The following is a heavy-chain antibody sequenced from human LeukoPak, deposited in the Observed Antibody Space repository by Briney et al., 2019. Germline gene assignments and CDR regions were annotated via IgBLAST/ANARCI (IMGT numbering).Heavy chain of an antibody. CDR2: IKEDGSEK. CDR1: GFTFSGSW. D-gene: IGHD5-12*01. CDR3: ASGPRIVATIFYYYMDV. J-gene: IGHJ6*03. V-gene: IGHV3-7*01. Sequence: GGSLRLSCAASGFTFSGSWMNWVRQAPGKGLEWVANIKEDGSEKHYADSVKGRFTISRDNAKNSLYLQMNSLRAEDTAVYYCASGPRIVATIFYYYMDVWGKGTTVTVSS.